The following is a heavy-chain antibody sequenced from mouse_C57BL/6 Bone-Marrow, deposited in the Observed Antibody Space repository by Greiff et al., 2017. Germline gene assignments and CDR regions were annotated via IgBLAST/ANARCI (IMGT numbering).Heavy chain of an antibody. CDR1: GFTFSSYA. CDR2: ISAGGSYT. D-gene: IGHD4-1*01. J-gene: IGHJ2*01. CDR3: ARRTGFDD. Sequence: EVQLVESGGGLVKPGGSLKLSCAASGFTFSSYAMSWVRQTPEKRLEWVATISAGGSYTYYPDNVKGRFTISRDETKNNRYLQMSHLKSEDTTMYYWARRTGFDDWGKGTTLTVAS. V-gene: IGHV5-4*01.